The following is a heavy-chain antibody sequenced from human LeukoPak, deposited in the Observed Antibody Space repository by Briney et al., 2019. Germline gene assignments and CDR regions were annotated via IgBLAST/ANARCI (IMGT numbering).Heavy chain of an antibody. D-gene: IGHD4-17*01. V-gene: IGHV4-59*01. CDR2: IYYSGST. CDR3: ARGDYGDGLDY. J-gene: IGHJ4*02. Sequence: SETLSLTCTVSGGSISSYYWSWIRQPPGKGLEWIGYIYYSGSTNYNPSLKSRVTISVDTSKNQFSLKLSSVTAADTAVYYCARGDYGDGLDYWGQRTLVTVSS. CDR1: GGSISSYY.